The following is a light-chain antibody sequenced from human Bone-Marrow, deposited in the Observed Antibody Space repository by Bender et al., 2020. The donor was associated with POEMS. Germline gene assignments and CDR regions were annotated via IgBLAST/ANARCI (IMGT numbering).Light chain of an antibody. CDR1: NTNIGSYNL. CDR3: AVWDDSLNGWV. V-gene: IGLV2-23*02. J-gene: IGLJ3*02. CDR2: EVS. Sequence: HSALTQPASVSGSPGQSITISCSGTNTNIGSYNLVSWFQQHPGKAPKLIIYEVSKRPSGVSNRFSASKSGNTASLTISGLQAEDEADYYCAVWDDSLNGWVFGGGTKLTVL.